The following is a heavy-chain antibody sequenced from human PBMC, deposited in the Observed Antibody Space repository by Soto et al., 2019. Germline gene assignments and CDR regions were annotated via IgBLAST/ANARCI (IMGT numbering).Heavy chain of an antibody. CDR1: GFTFSNAW. D-gene: IGHD1-7*01. CDR3: TTSLELEYYYGMDV. CDR2: IKSKTDGGTT. V-gene: IGHV3-15*07. Sequence: GGSLRLSCAASGFTFSNAWMNWVRQAPGKGLEWVGRIKSKTDGGTTDYAAPVKGRFTISRDDSKNTLYLQMNSLKTEDTAVYYCTTSLELEYYYGMDVWGQGTTVTVSS. J-gene: IGHJ6*02.